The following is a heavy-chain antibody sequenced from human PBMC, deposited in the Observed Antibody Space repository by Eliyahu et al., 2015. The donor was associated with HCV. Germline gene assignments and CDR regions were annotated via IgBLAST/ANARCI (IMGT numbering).Heavy chain of an antibody. CDR1: DYNFXNHG. CDR2: XSTINGNI. V-gene: IGHV1-18*01. J-gene: IGHJ5*02. CDR3: AXDYXIVVQTNWFDT. D-gene: IGHD2-21*01. Sequence: QVQLVQSGAEVKKPGASVRVSCKASDYNFXNHGITWVRQAPGQGLEWMGWXSTINGNIHXAXNXQGRVTMTTDTSTTTAYMELRSLRSDDTAVYYCAXDYXIVVQTNWFDTWGQGTLVTVSS.